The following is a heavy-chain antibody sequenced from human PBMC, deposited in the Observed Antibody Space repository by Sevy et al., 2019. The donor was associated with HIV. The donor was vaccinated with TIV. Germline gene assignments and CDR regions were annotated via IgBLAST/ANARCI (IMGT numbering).Heavy chain of an antibody. CDR1: EFTFNSYA. Sequence: GGSLRLSCAASEFTFNSYAMTWVRQAPGKGLEWVSGISGSGGSTYYADSVKGRFTISRDNSRNTLYLEMNSLRAEDTAVYYCAKGYGSGSPPDYWGQGTLVTVSS. J-gene: IGHJ4*02. D-gene: IGHD3-10*01. CDR2: ISGSGGST. V-gene: IGHV3-23*01. CDR3: AKGYGSGSPPDY.